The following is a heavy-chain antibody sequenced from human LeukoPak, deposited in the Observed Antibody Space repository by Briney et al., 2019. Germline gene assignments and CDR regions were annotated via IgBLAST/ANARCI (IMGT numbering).Heavy chain of an antibody. Sequence: PGGSLRLSCAASGFTFSTYWMSWVRQAPGKGLEWVANIKEDGSARYYVDSVKGRFTISRDNAKNSLYLQLNSLRAEDTAVYYCAKPSWNPESDWFDPWGQGTLVTVSS. CDR2: IKEDGSAR. CDR3: AKPSWNPESDWFDP. J-gene: IGHJ5*02. D-gene: IGHD1-1*01. V-gene: IGHV3-7*05. CDR1: GFTFSTYW.